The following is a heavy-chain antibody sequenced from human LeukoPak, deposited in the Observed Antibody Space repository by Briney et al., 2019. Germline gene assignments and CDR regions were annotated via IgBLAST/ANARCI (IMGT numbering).Heavy chain of an antibody. D-gene: IGHD6-6*01. CDR2: INSLSPRAI. V-gene: IGHV3-11*01. Sequence: GGSLRLSCAASGFTFSDYYMSWIRQAPGKGLEWVSLINSLSPRAISYGDSVKGRFTTSRDDATSSLFLQMSSLKVEDTAIYYCAGHARGSYLVHWGQGILVIVST. CDR1: GFTFSDYY. J-gene: IGHJ4*02. CDR3: AGHARGSYLVH.